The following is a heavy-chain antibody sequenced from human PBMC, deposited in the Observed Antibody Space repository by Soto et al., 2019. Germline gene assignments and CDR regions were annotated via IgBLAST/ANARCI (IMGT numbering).Heavy chain of an antibody. D-gene: IGHD6-13*01. CDR1: GYTSTSYA. J-gene: IGHJ4*02. CDR2: INAGNGNT. Sequence: ASVKVSCKASGYTSTSYAMHWVRQAPGQRLEWMGWINAGNGNTKYSQKFQGRVTITRDTSASTAYMELSSLRSEDTAVYYCARDYMYSRTLDYWGQGTLVTVSS. V-gene: IGHV1-3*01. CDR3: ARDYMYSRTLDY.